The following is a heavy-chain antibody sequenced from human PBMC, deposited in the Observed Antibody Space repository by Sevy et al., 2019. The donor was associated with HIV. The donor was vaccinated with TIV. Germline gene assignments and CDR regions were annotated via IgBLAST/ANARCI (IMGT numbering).Heavy chain of an antibody. Sequence: GGSLRLSCAASGFTISIYGMHWVRQAPGKGLEWVAIIWYDGSNKYYVDSVKGRFTISRDNSKNTLYLQMNSLRAEDTAVYYCARERLAVAGIGYYFDYWGQGTLVTVSS. J-gene: IGHJ4*02. V-gene: IGHV3-33*01. CDR1: GFTISIYG. CDR3: ARERLAVAGIGYYFDY. CDR2: IWYDGSNK. D-gene: IGHD6-19*01.